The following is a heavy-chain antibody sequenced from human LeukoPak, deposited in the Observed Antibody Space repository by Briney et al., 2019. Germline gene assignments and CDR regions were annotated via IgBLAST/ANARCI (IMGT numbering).Heavy chain of an antibody. CDR3: ARGEIMITLGGVIYAFDI. D-gene: IGHD3-16*01. CDR1: GYTFTGYY. V-gene: IGHV1-2*02. Sequence: ASVKVACKASGYTFTGYYMYWVRQAPGQGLEWMVWINPNSGGTNYAQKFQGRVTMTRDTSISTAYLELSRLRSDDTAVYYRARGEIMITLGGVIYAFDIWGQGTMVTVSS. J-gene: IGHJ3*02. CDR2: INPNSGGT.